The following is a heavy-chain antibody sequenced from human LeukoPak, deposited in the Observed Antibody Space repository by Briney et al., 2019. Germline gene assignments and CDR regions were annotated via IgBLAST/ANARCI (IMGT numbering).Heavy chain of an antibody. CDR2: IYSDGGT. Sequence: GGSLRLSCAASGFTVSSNYMTWVRQAPGKGLEWVSVIYSDGGTYYADSVKGRFTISRDSSKNTLYLQMNNVRAEDTAVYYCGRNLYSSCWKNDLASWGHGTLVTVSS. J-gene: IGHJ5*01. V-gene: IGHV3-53*01. CDR1: GFTVSSNY. D-gene: IGHD6-19*01. CDR3: GRNLYSSCWKNDLAS.